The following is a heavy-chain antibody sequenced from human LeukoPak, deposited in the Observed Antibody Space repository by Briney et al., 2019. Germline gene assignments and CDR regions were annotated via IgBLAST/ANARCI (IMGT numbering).Heavy chain of an antibody. CDR3: AKDHYYYDSSGYFLFDY. J-gene: IGHJ4*02. CDR1: GFTFSSYG. D-gene: IGHD3-22*01. V-gene: IGHV3-30*02. CDR2: IRYDGSNK. Sequence: GGSLRLSCAASGFTFSSYGMHWVRQAPGKGLEWVAFIRYDGSNKYHADSVKGRFTLSRDNSKNTLYLQVNSLRAEDTAVYYCAKDHYYYDSSGYFLFDYWGQGTLVTVSS.